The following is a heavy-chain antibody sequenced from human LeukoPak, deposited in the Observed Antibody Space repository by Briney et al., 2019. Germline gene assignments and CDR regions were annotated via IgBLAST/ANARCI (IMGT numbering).Heavy chain of an antibody. CDR2: INHSGST. Sequence: SETLSLTCAVYDGSFSGYYWSWIRQPPGKGLEWIGEINHSGSTNYNPPLKSRVTISVDTSKNQFSLKLSSVTAADTAVYYCARGKMGSGYSLDYWGQGTLVTVSS. V-gene: IGHV4-34*01. CDR3: ARGKMGSGYSLDY. CDR1: DGSFSGYY. D-gene: IGHD3-22*01. J-gene: IGHJ4*02.